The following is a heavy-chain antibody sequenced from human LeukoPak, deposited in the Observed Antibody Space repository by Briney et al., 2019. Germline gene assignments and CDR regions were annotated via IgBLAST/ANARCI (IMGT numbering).Heavy chain of an antibody. CDR1: GGTFSSYA. CDR2: IIPIFGTA. CDR3: ARGGYCSSTSCFSWFDP. D-gene: IGHD2-2*01. Sequence: SVKVSXKASGGTFSSYAISWVRQAPGQGLEWMGGIIPIFGTANYAQKFQGRVTITADESTSTAYMELSSLRSEDTAVYYCARGGYCSSTSCFSWFDPWGQGTLVTVSS. V-gene: IGHV1-69*13. J-gene: IGHJ5*02.